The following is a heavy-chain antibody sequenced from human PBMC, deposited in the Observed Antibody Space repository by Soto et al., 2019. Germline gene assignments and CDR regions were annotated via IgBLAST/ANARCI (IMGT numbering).Heavy chain of an antibody. CDR3: ARGLYSTVTDRFDY. V-gene: IGHV4-59*12. CDR2: IYYSGST. CDR1: GGSISSYY. J-gene: IGHJ4*01. D-gene: IGHD4-17*01. Sequence: PSETLSLTCTVSGGSISSYYWSWIRQPPGKGLEWIGYIYYSGSTNYNPPLKSRVTISVDTSKNQFSLKLSSVTAADTAVYYCARGLYSTVTDRFDYWGHGTLVTVS.